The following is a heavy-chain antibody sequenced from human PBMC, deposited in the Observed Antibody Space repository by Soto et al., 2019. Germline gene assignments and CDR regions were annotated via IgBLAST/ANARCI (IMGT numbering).Heavy chain of an antibody. J-gene: IGHJ4*02. CDR1: GYTFTSTW. Sequence: GASVKVSCKASGYTFTSTWMHCVRQAPGQGLEWMGIINPYGGAATYAEKFQGRVTMTRDTSTATDYMELSSLRAEDTAVYYCARTLYSYGTDYWGQGTLVTVSS. D-gene: IGHD5-18*01. V-gene: IGHV1-46*01. CDR3: ARTLYSYGTDY. CDR2: INPYGGAA.